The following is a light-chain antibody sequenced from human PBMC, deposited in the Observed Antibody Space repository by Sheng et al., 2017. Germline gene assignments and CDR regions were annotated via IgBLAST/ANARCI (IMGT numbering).Light chain of an antibody. V-gene: IGKV1-9*01. CDR3: QQLYSYPIT. Sequence: DIQLTQSPSFLSPSVGDRVTITCRASQGISTYLAWYQQKPGKTPNVPDLCLHPPLSKWGPDSRFSGSGSGTEFTLTISSLQPEDFATYYCQQLYSYPITFGQGTRLEIK. J-gene: IGKJ5*01. CDR2: LHP. CDR1: QGISTY.